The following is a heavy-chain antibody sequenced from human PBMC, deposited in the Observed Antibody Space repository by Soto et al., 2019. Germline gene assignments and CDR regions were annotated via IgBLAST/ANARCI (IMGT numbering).Heavy chain of an antibody. J-gene: IGHJ6*03. CDR1: GYTFNSYG. CDR3: ARDYDILTGYNYSYYMDV. V-gene: IGHV1-18*01. Sequence: QVQLVQSGAEVKKPGASVKVSCKASGYTFNSYGISWVRQAPGQGLEWMGWISAYNGNTNYAQKLQGRVTLTTATSTSTAYMELRSLRSDDTAVYYCARDYDILTGYNYSYYMDVWGKGTTVTVSS. D-gene: IGHD3-9*01. CDR2: ISAYNGNT.